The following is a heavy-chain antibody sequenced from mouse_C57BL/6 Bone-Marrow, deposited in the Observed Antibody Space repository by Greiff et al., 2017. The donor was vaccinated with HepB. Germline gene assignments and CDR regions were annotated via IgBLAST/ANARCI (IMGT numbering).Heavy chain of an antibody. Sequence: VQLQQPGAELVMPGASVKLSCKASGYTFTSYWMHWVKQRPGQGLEWIGEIDPSDSYTNYNQKFKGKSTLTVDKSSSTAYVQLSSLTSEDSAVYYCARENPITTVVALDYWGQGTTLTVSS. CDR3: ARENPITTVVALDY. CDR1: GYTFTSYW. D-gene: IGHD1-1*01. J-gene: IGHJ2*01. V-gene: IGHV1-69*01. CDR2: IDPSDSYT.